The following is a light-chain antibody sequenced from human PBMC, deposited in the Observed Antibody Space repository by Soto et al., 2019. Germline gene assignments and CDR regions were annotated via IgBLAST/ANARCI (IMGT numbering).Light chain of an antibody. CDR2: KAS. V-gene: IGKV1-5*03. CDR3: QHYYIYPLT. CDR1: QSISSW. J-gene: IGKJ4*01. Sequence: DIQMTQSPSTLSASVGDRVTITCRASQSISSWLAWYQHKPGKAPKLLIYKASSLPSGVPSRFSGSGSGTEFTLTISSLQPDDFAAYYCQHYYIYPLTFGGGTKVEIK.